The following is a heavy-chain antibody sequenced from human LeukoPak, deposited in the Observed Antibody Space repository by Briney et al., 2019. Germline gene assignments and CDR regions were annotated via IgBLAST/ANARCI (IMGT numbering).Heavy chain of an antibody. CDR2: IIPIFGTG. Sequence: ASVKVSCKTSGGTFSSYPISWVRQAPGQGLEWMGGIIPIFGTGNYAQKFQGRVTMTTDESTNTAYMELSSLRSEDTAVYYCARDLGGDYGGNLRGLWNFDYWGQGTLVTVSS. V-gene: IGHV1-69*05. CDR3: ARDLGGDYGGNLRGLWNFDY. J-gene: IGHJ4*02. CDR1: GGTFSSYP. D-gene: IGHD4-23*01.